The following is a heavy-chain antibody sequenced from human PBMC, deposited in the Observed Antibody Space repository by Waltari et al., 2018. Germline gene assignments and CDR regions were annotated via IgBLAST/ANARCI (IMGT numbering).Heavy chain of an antibody. V-gene: IGHV3-7*01. CDR3: ARDRGYFALDL. CDR1: EFTLRRYW. CDR2: IKDDGTEK. J-gene: IGHJ5*02. Sequence: EVKLVESGGDLVQPGGSLRMPCTAYEFTLRRYWISWVRQAPGKGLEWVASIKDDGTEKYYVDSVKGRFTISRDNAENSLYLQMNSLRAEETALYFCARDRGYFALDLWGQGTLVTVSS. D-gene: IGHD2-15*01.